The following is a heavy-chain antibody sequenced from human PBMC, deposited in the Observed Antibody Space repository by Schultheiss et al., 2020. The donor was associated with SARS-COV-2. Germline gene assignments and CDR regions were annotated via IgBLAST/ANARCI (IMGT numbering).Heavy chain of an antibody. CDR2: ISSSSSTI. D-gene: IGHD5-18*01. CDR3: ARDFDTAMVYFDY. V-gene: IGHV3-48*04. Sequence: GESLKISCAASGFTFSSYAMSWVRQAPGKGLEWVSYISSSSSTIYYADSVKGRFTISRDNAKNSLYLQMNSLRAEDTAVYYCARDFDTAMVYFDYWGQGTLVTVSS. J-gene: IGHJ4*02. CDR1: GFTFSSYA.